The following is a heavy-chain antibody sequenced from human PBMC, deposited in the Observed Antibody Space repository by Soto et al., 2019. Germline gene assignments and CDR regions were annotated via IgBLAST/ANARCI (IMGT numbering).Heavy chain of an antibody. D-gene: IGHD2-15*01. CDR2: INPNSGGT. Sequence: QVQLVQSGAEVKKPGASVKVSCKASGYTITGYYMHWVRQAPGQGLEWMGWINPNSGGTNYAQKFQGWVTMTRDTSISTAYMELSRLRSDDTAVYYCARDLGCSGYYGMDVWGQGTTVTVSS. J-gene: IGHJ6*02. CDR1: GYTITGYY. CDR3: ARDLGCSGYYGMDV. V-gene: IGHV1-2*04.